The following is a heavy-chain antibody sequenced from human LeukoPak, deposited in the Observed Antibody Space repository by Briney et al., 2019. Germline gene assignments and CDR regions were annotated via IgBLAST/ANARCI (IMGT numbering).Heavy chain of an antibody. V-gene: IGHV4-38-2*01. CDR3: ARGVDSSSWLDY. J-gene: IGHJ4*02. D-gene: IGHD6-13*01. CDR2: IYHSGST. CDR1: GYSISSGYY. Sequence: PSETLSLTCAVSGYSISSGYYWGWIRQPPGKGLEWIGSIYHSGSTYYNPSLKSRVTISVDTSKNQFSLKLSSVTAADTAVYYCARGVDSSSWLDYWGQGTLVTVSS.